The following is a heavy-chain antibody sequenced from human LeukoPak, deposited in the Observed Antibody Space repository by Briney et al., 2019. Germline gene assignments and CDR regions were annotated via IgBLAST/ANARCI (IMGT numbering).Heavy chain of an antibody. D-gene: IGHD3-10*01. V-gene: IGHV1-2*02. CDR1: GYTFTGYY. CDR3: ARDARPSYYYGSGSLHNWFDP. J-gene: IGHJ5*02. CDR2: INPNSGGT. Sequence: ASVKVSCKASGYTFTGYYMHWVRQAPGQGLEWMGWINPNSGGTNYAQKFQGRVTMTRDTSISTAYMELSRLRSDDTAVYYCARDARPSYYYGSGSLHNWFDPWGQGTLVTVSS.